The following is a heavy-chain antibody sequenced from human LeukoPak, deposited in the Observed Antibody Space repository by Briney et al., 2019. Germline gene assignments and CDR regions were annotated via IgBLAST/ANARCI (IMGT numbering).Heavy chain of an antibody. J-gene: IGHJ4*02. CDR2: TNPNTGGT. Sequence: ASVKVSCKASGYTFTGYYIHWVRQAPGQGREWMGSTNPNTGGTNYAQTFQDRVTMTRDTSISTVYMELSRMRSDDTAVYYCARVAALAGIGWGDFDHWGQGTLVTGSS. CDR3: ARVAALAGIGWGDFDH. D-gene: IGHD6-19*01. CDR1: GYTFTGYY. V-gene: IGHV1-2*02.